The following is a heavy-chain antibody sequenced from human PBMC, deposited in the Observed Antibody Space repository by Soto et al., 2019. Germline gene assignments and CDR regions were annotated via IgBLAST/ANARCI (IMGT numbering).Heavy chain of an antibody. V-gene: IGHV3-48*04. J-gene: IGHJ6*02. Sequence: VQLVESGGGLVQPGGSLRLSCAASGFPFSAYALNWVRQAPGKGLEWLSYISSGGNTMYYADSVKGRFTISRDNTKNSLYLQMNSLRAEDTAVYYCATDLLVRGVVIRGYAMDVWGQGTTVTVSS. D-gene: IGHD3-10*01. CDR3: ATDLLVRGVVIRGYAMDV. CDR2: ISSGGNTM. CDR1: GFPFSAYA.